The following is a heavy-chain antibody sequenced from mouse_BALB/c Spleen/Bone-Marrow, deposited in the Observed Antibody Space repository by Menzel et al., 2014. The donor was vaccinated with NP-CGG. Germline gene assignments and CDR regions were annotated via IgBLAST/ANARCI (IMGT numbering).Heavy chain of an antibody. V-gene: IGHV14-3*02. D-gene: IGHD1-1*01. CDR2: IDPANGNT. CDR3: ARYRYYGSSYAMDY. J-gene: IGHJ4*01. Sequence: VQLQQPGAELVKPGASVKLSSTASGFNIKDTYMHWVMQRPEQGLEWIGRIDPANGNTKYDPKFQGKATITADTSSNTAYLQLSSLTSEDTAVYYCARYRYYGSSYAMDYWGQGTSVTVSS. CDR1: GFNIKDTY.